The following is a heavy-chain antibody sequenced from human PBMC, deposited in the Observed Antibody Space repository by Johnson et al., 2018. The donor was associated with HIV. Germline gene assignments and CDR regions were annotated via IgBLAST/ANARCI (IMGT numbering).Heavy chain of an antibody. V-gene: IGHV3-33*01. CDR1: GFTVSNYG. J-gene: IGHJ3*02. CDR2: LWKDGSHK. Sequence: QVQLVESGGGLVQPGGSLRLSCAVSGFTVSNYGMHWVRQAPGKGLEWVAVLWKDGSHKYYVDSLKGRFTVFRDNAKNSLYLQMDKLRAEDTAVYYCARSGDYGAFDIWGQGTMVTVSS. D-gene: IGHD2-21*02. CDR3: ARSGDYGAFDI.